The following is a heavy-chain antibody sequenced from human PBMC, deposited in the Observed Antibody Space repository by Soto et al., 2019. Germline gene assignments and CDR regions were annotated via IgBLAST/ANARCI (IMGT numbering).Heavy chain of an antibody. Sequence: QPGGPLSVPSPAPGFTPGRYSMNWVRRAPGKGLEWFSTITGSGVSTYYADSVKGRFTISRDNSKNTLYLQMNSLRAEDTAVYYCAKDIQPRKVAGGPSDYWGQGTLVTLSS. CDR1: GFTPGRYS. CDR3: AKDIQPRKVAGGPSDY. J-gene: IGHJ4*02. CDR2: ITGSGVST. D-gene: IGHD6-13*01. V-gene: IGHV3-23*01.